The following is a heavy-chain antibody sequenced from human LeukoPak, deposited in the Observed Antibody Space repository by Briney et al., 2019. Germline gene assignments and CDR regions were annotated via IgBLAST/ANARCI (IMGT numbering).Heavy chain of an antibody. J-gene: IGHJ6*02. CDR2: ISGSGGAT. D-gene: IGHD5-24*01. Sequence: GGSLRLSCATSEFTFSTYPMSWVRQAPGKGPEWVSAISGSGGATFYADSVKGRFTISRDNSKNTLYLQMNSLRSEDTAVYYCATRGRDGYNANYYGMDVWGQGTTVTVPS. CDR3: ATRGRDGYNANYYGMDV. V-gene: IGHV3-23*01. CDR1: EFTFSTYP.